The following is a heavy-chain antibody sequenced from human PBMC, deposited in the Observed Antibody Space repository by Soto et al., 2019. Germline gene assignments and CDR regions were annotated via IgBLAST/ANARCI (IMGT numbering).Heavy chain of an antibody. D-gene: IGHD5-18*01. CDR2: ISAYNGNT. J-gene: IGHJ4*02. Sequence: QVQLVQSGAEVKKPGASVKVSCKTSGYTFTSYGFSWVRQAPGQGLEWMGWISAYNGNTNYAQKLQGRVTMTTDTCTSTAYMELRSLRPDDTALYYCAAPLSYSYGLDYWGQGTLVTVSS. CDR3: AAPLSYSYGLDY. V-gene: IGHV1-18*01. CDR1: GYTFTSYG.